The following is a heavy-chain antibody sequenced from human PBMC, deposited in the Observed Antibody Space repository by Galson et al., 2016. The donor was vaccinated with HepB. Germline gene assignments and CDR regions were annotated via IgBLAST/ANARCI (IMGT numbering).Heavy chain of an antibody. CDR2: LSSAGGNE. Sequence: SLRLSCAASGFTFNNYAMHWVRQAPGRGLEWVAVLSSAGGNEYYADSVKGRFTSSRDNSKNILFLQMNSLRPADTAVYYCARDTNPGGGALAVGFDIWGQGTIVTVSS. CDR3: ARDTNPGGGALAVGFDI. CDR1: GFTFNNYA. V-gene: IGHV3-30*04. D-gene: IGHD3-16*01. J-gene: IGHJ3*02.